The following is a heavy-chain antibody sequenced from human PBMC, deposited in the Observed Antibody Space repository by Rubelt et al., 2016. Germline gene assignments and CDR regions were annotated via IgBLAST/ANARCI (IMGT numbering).Heavy chain of an antibody. CDR2: INHSGST. V-gene: IGHV4-34*01. CDR3: ARGPYSSGWYGAFDI. J-gene: IGHJ3*02. CDR1: GGSFSGYY. Sequence: QVQLQQWGAGLLKPSETLSLTCAVYGGSFSGYYWSWIRQPPGKELEWIGEINHSGSTNYNPSLKSRVTISVDTSKNQFSLKLSSVTAADTAVYYCARGPYSSGWYGAFDIWGQGTMVTVSS. D-gene: IGHD6-19*01.